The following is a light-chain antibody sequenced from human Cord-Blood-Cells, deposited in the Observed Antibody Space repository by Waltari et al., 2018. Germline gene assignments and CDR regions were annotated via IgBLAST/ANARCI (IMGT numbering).Light chain of an antibody. Sequence: QSALTQPPSASGSPGQSVTISCTGTSSDVGGYNYVSWYQQNPGKAPKLMIYEDSKQPSEVPDRFSSSKSSSTASMTVSGLQAEDESDYYCSSYAGSNNLVFGGGTKLTVL. CDR1: SSDVGGYNY. CDR2: EDS. J-gene: IGLJ2*01. V-gene: IGLV2-8*01. CDR3: SSYAGSNNLV.